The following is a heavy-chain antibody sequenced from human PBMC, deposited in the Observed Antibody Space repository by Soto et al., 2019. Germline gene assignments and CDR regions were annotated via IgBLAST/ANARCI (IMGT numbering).Heavy chain of an antibody. D-gene: IGHD1-26*01. Sequence: QVQLVQSGAEVKKPGSSVKVSCKASGGTFSSYAISWVRQAPGQGLEWMGGIIPIFGTANYAQMFQGRVTNTAYKSTGTASVELCSLGTEDAAVYFCASSSGSYYARLGYWGQGTLDTVS. J-gene: IGHJ4*02. CDR2: IIPIFGTA. V-gene: IGHV1-69*06. CDR3: ASSSGSYYARLGY. CDR1: GGTFSSYA.